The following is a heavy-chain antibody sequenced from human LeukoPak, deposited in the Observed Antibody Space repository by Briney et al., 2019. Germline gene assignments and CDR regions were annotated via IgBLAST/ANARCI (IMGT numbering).Heavy chain of an antibody. CDR2: INGGSGRT. D-gene: IGHD1-26*01. J-gene: IGHJ4*02. CDR1: GYTFNSYD. V-gene: IGHV1-3*01. CDR3: ARESGRYQDFFEN. Sequence: GASVKVSCKASGYTFNSYDIHRVRQAPGQRPEWMGGINGGSGRTKYLQKLQGRVTITRDTSANTAFMELSSLRSEDTAVYYCARESGRYQDFFENWGQGTLVTVSS.